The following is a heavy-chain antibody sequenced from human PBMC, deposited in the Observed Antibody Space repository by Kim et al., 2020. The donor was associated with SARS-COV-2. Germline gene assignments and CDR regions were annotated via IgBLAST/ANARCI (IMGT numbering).Heavy chain of an antibody. J-gene: IGHJ6*02. CDR2: ISSSSSTI. D-gene: IGHD2-2*01. CDR1: GFTFSSYS. V-gene: IGHV3-48*02. CDR3: ASYVTPGLCSSTSCSTRLGDYYFYGMDV. Sequence: WGSLRLSCAASGFTFSSYSMNWVRQAPGKGLEWVSYISSSSSTIYYAASVKGRFTIFRDNAKNSLYLQMNSLRDEDTAVYYCASYVTPGLCSSTSCSTRLGDYYFYGMDVWGQGTTVTVSS.